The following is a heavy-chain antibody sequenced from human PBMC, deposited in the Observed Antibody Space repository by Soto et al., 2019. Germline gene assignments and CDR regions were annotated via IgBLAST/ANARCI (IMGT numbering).Heavy chain of an antibody. D-gene: IGHD3-10*01. CDR2: IYPGGSET. CDR1: WYSLTESFSSYW. V-gene: IGHV5-51*01. J-gene: IGHJ4*02. Sequence: GESLKISCQGSWYSLTESFSSYWIGWARQTPGEGLEWMGIIYPGGSETQYNPSFQGQVTISADKSISTAYLQWSSLKASDTAMYYCARHSGDYYGSGSYPYWGQGTLVTVSS. CDR3: ARHSGDYYGSGSYPY.